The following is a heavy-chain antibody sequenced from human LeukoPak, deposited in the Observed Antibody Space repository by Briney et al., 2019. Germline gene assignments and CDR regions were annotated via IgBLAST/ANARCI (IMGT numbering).Heavy chain of an antibody. V-gene: IGHV3-53*01. CDR3: AKASFPYYFDY. CDR1: GFRVSSKY. CDR2: IYSGGST. D-gene: IGHD2/OR15-2a*01. Sequence: GGSLRLSCAASGFRVSSKYMSWVRQAPGKGLEWVSVIYSGGSTYYADSVKGRFTISRDNSKNTLYIQMNSLRAEDTAVYYCAKASFPYYFDYWGQGTLVTVSS. J-gene: IGHJ4*02.